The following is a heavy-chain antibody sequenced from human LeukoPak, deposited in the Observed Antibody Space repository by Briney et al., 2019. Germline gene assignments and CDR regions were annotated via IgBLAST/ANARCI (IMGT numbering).Heavy chain of an antibody. Sequence: GGSLRLSCTVSGFAVSSNSMSWVRQAPGKGLEWVSFIYSGGNTHYSDSVKGRFTISRDNSKNTLYLQMNSLRAEDTAVYYCARRAGEYSHPYDYWGQGTLVTVSS. CDR3: ARRAGEYSHPYDY. V-gene: IGHV3-53*01. CDR1: GFAVSSNS. D-gene: IGHD2/OR15-2a*01. CDR2: IYSGGNT. J-gene: IGHJ4*02.